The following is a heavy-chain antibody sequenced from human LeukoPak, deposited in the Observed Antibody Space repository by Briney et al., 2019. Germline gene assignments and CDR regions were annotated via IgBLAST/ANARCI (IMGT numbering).Heavy chain of an antibody. J-gene: IGHJ6*02. V-gene: IGHV3-23*01. Sequence: GGSLRLSCAASGFTVRSDYMNWVRQAPGKGLEWVSGISASGGSTYYADSVRGRFTISRDNSKNTLYVQMNSLRDEDTAVYYCAKDQAIVVVPAAMDVWGQGTTVTVSS. D-gene: IGHD2-2*01. CDR3: AKDQAIVVVPAAMDV. CDR2: ISASGGST. CDR1: GFTVRSDY.